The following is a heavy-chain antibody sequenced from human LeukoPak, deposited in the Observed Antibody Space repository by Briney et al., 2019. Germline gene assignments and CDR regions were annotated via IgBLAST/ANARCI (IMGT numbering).Heavy chain of an antibody. D-gene: IGHD6-6*01. V-gene: IGHV3-7*01. CDR2: INQDGSEK. CDR1: GFTFNNFW. J-gene: IGHJ4*02. CDR3: ARSKGFSSSFRYYFDY. Sequence: GGSLKLSCAASGFTFNNFWINWVRQAPGKGLEWVANINQDGSEKHYVDSVKGRFTISRDNTKNSLFLQMNSLRAEDTAVYYSARSKGFSSSFRYYFDYWGQGTLVTAS.